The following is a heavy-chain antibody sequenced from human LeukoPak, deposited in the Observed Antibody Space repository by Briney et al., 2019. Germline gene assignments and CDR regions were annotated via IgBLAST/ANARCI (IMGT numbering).Heavy chain of an antibody. D-gene: IGHD5-24*01. V-gene: IGHV4-39*01. CDR2: IYYSGST. Sequence: SETLSLTCTVSGGSISSSSYYWGWIRQPPGKGLEWIGSIYYSGSTYYNPSLKSRVTISVDTSKNQFSLKLSSVTAADTTVYYCARRRYDGDYWGQGTLVTVSS. CDR3: ARRRYDGDY. J-gene: IGHJ4*02. CDR1: GGSISSSSYY.